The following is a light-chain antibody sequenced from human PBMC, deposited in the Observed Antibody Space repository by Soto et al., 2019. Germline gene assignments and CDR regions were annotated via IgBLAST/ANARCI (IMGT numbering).Light chain of an antibody. CDR1: SSGVGSYNL. Sequence: QSALTQPASVSGSPGQSITISCTGTSSGVGSYNLVSWYQQYPGKAPKLMIHEGSKRPSGVSNRFSGSKSGNTASLTISGLQAEDEADYYCCSYSDTSTLVFGGGTKLTVL. CDR3: CSYSDTSTLV. CDR2: EGS. V-gene: IGLV2-23*01. J-gene: IGLJ2*01.